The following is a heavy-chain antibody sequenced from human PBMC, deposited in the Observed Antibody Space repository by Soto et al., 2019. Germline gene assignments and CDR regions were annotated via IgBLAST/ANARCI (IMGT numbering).Heavy chain of an antibody. D-gene: IGHD3-22*01. Sequence: SQTLSLTCAISGDRVSSSSVTWNWIRQSPSRGLEWLGRTYYRSKWYNDYAESVKSRITVNPDTSKNQFSLHLNSVTPEDSAVYYCVRLIGNSWLEFCGQATLVTVSS. J-gene: IGHJ4*02. V-gene: IGHV6-1*01. CDR1: GDRVSSSSVT. CDR2: TYYRSKWYN. CDR3: VRLIGNSWLEF.